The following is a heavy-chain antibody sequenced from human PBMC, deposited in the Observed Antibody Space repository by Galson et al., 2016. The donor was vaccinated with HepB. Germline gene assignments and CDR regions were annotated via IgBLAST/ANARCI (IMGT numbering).Heavy chain of an antibody. CDR1: GISLRSTEAD. D-gene: IGHD6-13*01. CDR2: IYWDDDR. V-gene: IGHV2-5*02. CDR3: AHRASAGTRTPYFDD. J-gene: IGHJ4*02. Sequence: PALVKPTQTLTLTCTISGISLRSTEADVGWIRQPPGKALEWLALIYWDDDRRYSPSLKSRLTITKDTSKNQVVLTMTNLDPVDTATYYCAHRASAGTRTPYFDDWGQGTLVTVSS.